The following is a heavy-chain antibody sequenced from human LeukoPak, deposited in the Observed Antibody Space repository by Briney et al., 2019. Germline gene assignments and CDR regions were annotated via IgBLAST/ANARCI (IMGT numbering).Heavy chain of an antibody. V-gene: IGHV3-74*01. CDR2: ISRDESIT. CDR1: GFTFSDYW. D-gene: IGHD1-26*01. Sequence: GGPLRLSCAASGFTFSDYWMHLVRQAPGKGLVLVSRISRDESITSYADSVKGPFTISRDNAKGTLYFQMNSLRPEDTAVYYCARDLGNLINAYDIWGQGTMVTVSS. CDR3: ARDLGNLINAYDI. J-gene: IGHJ3*02.